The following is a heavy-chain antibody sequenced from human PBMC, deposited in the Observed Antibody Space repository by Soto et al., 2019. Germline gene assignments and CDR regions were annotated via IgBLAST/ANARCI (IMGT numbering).Heavy chain of an antibody. Sequence: ASVKVSCKASGYTFTSYGISWVRQAPGQGLEWMGWISAYNGNTNYAQKHQGRVTMTTDTSTSTAYMELRSLRSDDTAVYYCARDWEKEAAAGMISGGYWGQGTLVTVSS. V-gene: IGHV1-18*01. CDR2: ISAYNGNT. J-gene: IGHJ4*02. D-gene: IGHD6-13*01. CDR1: GYTFTSYG. CDR3: ARDWEKEAAAGMISGGY.